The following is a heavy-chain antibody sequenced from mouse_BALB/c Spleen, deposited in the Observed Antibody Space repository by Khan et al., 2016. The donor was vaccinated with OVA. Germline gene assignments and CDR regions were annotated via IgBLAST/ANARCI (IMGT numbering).Heavy chain of an antibody. J-gene: IGHJ4*01. Sequence: EVQLQESGGDLVKPGGSLKLSCAASGFTFSSYGMSWVRQTPDKRLEWVATISSGGHYTYFPASVRGRFPISRDNAKNTLYLQMSSLKSEDTAMYYCARTMTTAKGDYYAMDYWGQGTSVTVSS. CDR1: GFTFSSYG. CDR2: ISSGGHYT. V-gene: IGHV5-6*01. CDR3: ARTMTTAKGDYYAMDY. D-gene: IGHD1-2*01.